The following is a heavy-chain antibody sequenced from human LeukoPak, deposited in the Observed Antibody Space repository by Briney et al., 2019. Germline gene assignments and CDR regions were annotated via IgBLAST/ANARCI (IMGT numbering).Heavy chain of an antibody. V-gene: IGHV1-18*01. CDR1: GYTFTSYG. Sequence: ASVKVSCKASGYTFTSYGISWVRQAPGQGLEWMGWISAYNGNTNYAQKLQGRVTMTTDTSTSTAYMELRSLRSDDTAVYYCASNHYYDSSGSRALDYWGQGTLVTVSS. CDR3: ASNHYYDSSGSRALDY. CDR2: ISAYNGNT. J-gene: IGHJ4*02. D-gene: IGHD3-22*01.